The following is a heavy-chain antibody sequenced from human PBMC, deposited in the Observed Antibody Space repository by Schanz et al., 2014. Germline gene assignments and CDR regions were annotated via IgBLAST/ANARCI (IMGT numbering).Heavy chain of an antibody. CDR3: AKYGGELGVSFEY. CDR2: IKQDGSEK. V-gene: IGHV3-7*01. J-gene: IGHJ4*02. D-gene: IGHD7-27*01. Sequence: EVQLVESGGGLVQPGGSLRLSCAASGFAFDTYWMSWVRQAPGEGLEWVANIKQDGSEKYYVDSVKGRFTISRDNAKNSLYLQMNSLRPEDTAVYYCAKYGGELGVSFEYWGQGTLVTVSS. CDR1: GFAFDTYW.